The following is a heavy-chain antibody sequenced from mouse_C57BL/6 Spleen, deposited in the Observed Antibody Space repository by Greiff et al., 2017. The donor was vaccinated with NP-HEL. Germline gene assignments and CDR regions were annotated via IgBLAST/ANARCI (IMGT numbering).Heavy chain of an antibody. CDR2: IHPNSGST. CDR3: ARDGSSYVAY. J-gene: IGHJ3*01. CDR1: GYTFTSYW. V-gene: IGHV1-64*01. D-gene: IGHD1-1*01. Sequence: VQLQQPWAELVKPGASVKLSCKASGYTFTSYWMHWVKQRPGQGLEWIGMIHPNSGSTNYNEKFKSKATLTVDKSSSTAYMQLSSLTSEDSAVYYCARDGSSYVAYWGQGTLVTVSA.